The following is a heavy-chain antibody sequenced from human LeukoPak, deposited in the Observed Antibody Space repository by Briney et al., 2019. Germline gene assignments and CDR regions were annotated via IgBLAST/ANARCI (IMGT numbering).Heavy chain of an antibody. J-gene: IGHJ4*02. V-gene: IGHV3-30*02. CDR3: AKDGGSYFGTFDY. CDR1: GFTFSSYG. CDR2: IRYDGSNK. D-gene: IGHD1-26*01. Sequence: GGSLRLSCAASGFTFSSYGMHWVRQAPGKGLEWVAFIRYDGSNKYYADSVKGRFTISRDNSKNTLYLQMNSLRAEDTAVYYCAKDGGSYFGTFDYWGQGTLVTVSS.